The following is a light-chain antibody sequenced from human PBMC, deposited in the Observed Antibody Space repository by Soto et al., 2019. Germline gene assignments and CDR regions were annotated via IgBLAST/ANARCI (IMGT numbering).Light chain of an antibody. CDR1: QSISTY. V-gene: IGKV1-39*01. Sequence: DIQMTQSPSSLSASVGDRITITCRASQSISTYLNWYQQKPGKAPNLLIYTASNLQSGVPSRFSGSGPGTDFTLTISSLQPEDFATYYCQQSYSTIIPFGGGTKVDIX. CDR2: TAS. J-gene: IGKJ4*01. CDR3: QQSYSTIIP.